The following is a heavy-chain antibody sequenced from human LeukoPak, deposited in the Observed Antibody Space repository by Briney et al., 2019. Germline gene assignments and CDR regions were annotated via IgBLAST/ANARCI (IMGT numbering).Heavy chain of an antibody. CDR1: GFIFTSYT. D-gene: IGHD2/OR15-2a*01. J-gene: IGHJ4*02. Sequence: PGGSLRLSCAASGFIFTSYTMNWVRQAPGKGLEWVSYITSSSSTIYYADSVKGRFTMSGDNAENSLYLQMNSLRAEDTAVYYCARNFDSWGQGTLVTVSS. CDR3: ARNFDS. V-gene: IGHV3-48*01. CDR2: ITSSSSTI.